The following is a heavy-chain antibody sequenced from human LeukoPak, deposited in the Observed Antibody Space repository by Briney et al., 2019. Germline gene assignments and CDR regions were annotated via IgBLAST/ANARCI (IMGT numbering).Heavy chain of an antibody. D-gene: IGHD2-15*01. Sequence: SETLSLTCTVSGGSISSYYWSWIRQPAGKGLEWIGRIYTSGSTNYNPSLKSRVTISVDKSKNQFSLKLSSVTAADTAVYYCARDTAGYCSGGSCYPNRFDPWGQGTLVTVSS. CDR1: GGSISSYY. CDR3: ARDTAGYCSGGSCYPNRFDP. V-gene: IGHV4-4*07. J-gene: IGHJ5*02. CDR2: IYTSGST.